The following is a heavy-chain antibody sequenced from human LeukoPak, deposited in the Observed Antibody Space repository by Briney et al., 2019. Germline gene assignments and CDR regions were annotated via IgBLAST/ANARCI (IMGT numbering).Heavy chain of an antibody. Sequence: SETLSLTCTVSGGSISSYYWSWIRQPAGKGLEWIGRIYTSGSTNYNPSLKSRVTMSVDTSKNLFSLKLSSVTAADTAVYYCARVQGGSRGYYYYMDVWGKGTTVTVSS. J-gene: IGHJ6*03. CDR2: IYTSGST. V-gene: IGHV4-4*07. CDR1: GGSISSYY. CDR3: ARVQGGSRGYYYYMDV.